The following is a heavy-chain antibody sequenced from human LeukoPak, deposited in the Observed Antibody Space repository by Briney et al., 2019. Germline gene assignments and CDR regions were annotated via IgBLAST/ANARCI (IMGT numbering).Heavy chain of an antibody. CDR2: ISQDGSEK. CDR1: GFTFSRYW. D-gene: IGHD6-13*01. Sequence: GGSLRVSCAASGFTFSRYWMTWVRQAPGQGLEWVASISQDGSEKRYSDSVKGRFTISRDNAKNSLYLQMNSLRAEDTAVYYCARGRGQLVLNYFDYWGQGTLVTVSS. J-gene: IGHJ4*02. V-gene: IGHV3-7*02. CDR3: ARGRGQLVLNYFDY.